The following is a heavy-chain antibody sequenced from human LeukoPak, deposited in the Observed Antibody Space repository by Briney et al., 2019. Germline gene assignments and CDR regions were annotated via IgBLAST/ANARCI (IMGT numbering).Heavy chain of an antibody. CDR2: INPNSGGT. V-gene: IGHV1-2*02. D-gene: IGHD3-9*01. J-gene: IGHJ4*02. CDR1: GYTFTGYY. Sequence: GASVKVSCKASGYTFTGYYMHWVRQAPGQGLEWMGWINPNSGGTNYAQKFQGRVTMTRDTSISTAYMELSRLRSDDTAVYYCARAGDWSQSSGRYDDFDYWGQGTLVTVSS. CDR3: ARAGDWSQSSGRYDDFDY.